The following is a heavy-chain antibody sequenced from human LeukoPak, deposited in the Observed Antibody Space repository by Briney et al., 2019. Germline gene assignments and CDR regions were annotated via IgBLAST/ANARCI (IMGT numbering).Heavy chain of an antibody. Sequence: GGSLRLSCAASGFTFSSYSMNWVRQAPGKGLEWVSYISSSSSTIYYADSVKGRFTISRDNAKNSLYLQMNSLRAEDTAVYYCARDITVADWHRDAFDIWGQGTMVTVSS. CDR3: ARDITVADWHRDAFDI. V-gene: IGHV3-48*01. CDR2: ISSSSSTI. D-gene: IGHD6-19*01. CDR1: GFTFSSYS. J-gene: IGHJ3*02.